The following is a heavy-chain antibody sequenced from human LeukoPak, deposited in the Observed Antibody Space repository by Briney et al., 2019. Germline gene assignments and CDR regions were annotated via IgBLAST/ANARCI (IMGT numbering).Heavy chain of an antibody. CDR3: AKDTPDCTNGVCYRMFDY. D-gene: IGHD2-8*01. Sequence: GGSLRLSCAASGFTFSSYGMHWVRQAPGKGLEWVAFIRYDGSNKYYADSVKGRFTISRDNSKNTLYLQMNSLRAEDTAVYYCAKDTPDCTNGVCYRMFDYWGQGTLVTVSS. J-gene: IGHJ4*02. V-gene: IGHV3-30*02. CDR1: GFTFSSYG. CDR2: IRYDGSNK.